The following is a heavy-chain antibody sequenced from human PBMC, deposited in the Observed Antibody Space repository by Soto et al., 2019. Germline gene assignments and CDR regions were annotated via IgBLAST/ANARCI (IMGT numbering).Heavy chain of an antibody. CDR3: ARDQRIAARIQRGRYFDL. Sequence: GGSLRLSCAGSGFTFSSYGIHWVRQAPGKGLEWVALISYDGGNEKYTESVKDRFTISRDDSHNVAYLQMSSLRTEDTAMYYCARDQRIAARIQRGRYFDLWGRGTLVTVSS. J-gene: IGHJ2*01. CDR2: ISYDGGNE. V-gene: IGHV3-30*03. CDR1: GFTFSSYG. D-gene: IGHD6-6*01.